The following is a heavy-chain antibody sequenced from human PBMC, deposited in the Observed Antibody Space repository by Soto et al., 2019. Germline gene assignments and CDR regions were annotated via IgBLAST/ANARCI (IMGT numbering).Heavy chain of an antibody. CDR2: AYFSGGNT. D-gene: IGHD6-25*01. Sequence: SETLSLTCSVSGDSMSGYHLYWGWIRQAPGKGLEWIGSAYFSGGNTYYNPSLKSRVSISVDTSKNEFSLRLTSLTAADTAVYFCAYGSSSAWIDYWGQGTLVTVSS. V-gene: IGHV4-39*01. J-gene: IGHJ4*02. CDR3: AYGSSSAWIDY. CDR1: GDSMSGYHLY.